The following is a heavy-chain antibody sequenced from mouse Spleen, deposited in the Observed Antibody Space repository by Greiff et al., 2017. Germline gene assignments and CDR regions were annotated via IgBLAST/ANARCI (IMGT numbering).Heavy chain of an antibody. D-gene: IGHD4-1*01. CDR1: GFTFSDYY. CDR3: ARGWDFDY. J-gene: IGHJ2*01. V-gene: IGHV5-16*01. CDR2: INYDGSST. Sequence: EVKVVESEGGLVQPGSSMKLSCTASGFTFSDYYMAWVRQVPEKGLEWVANINYDGSSTYYLDSLKSRFIISRDNAKNILYLQMSSLKSEDTATYYCARGWDFDYWGQGTTLTVSS.